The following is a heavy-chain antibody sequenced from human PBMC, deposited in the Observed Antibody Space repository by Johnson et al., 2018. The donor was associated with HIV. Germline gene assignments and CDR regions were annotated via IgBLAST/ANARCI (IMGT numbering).Heavy chain of an antibody. Sequence: LLVESGGGLVQPGRSLRLSCAASGFTFDDYAMHLVRQAPGKGLEWVSGISWNSGSIGYADSVKGRFTISRDNAKNSLYLQMNSLRAEDTALYYCAKGIAARPPGDAFDIWGQGTMVTVSS. J-gene: IGHJ3*02. CDR1: GFTFDDYA. V-gene: IGHV3-9*01. CDR3: AKGIAARPPGDAFDI. D-gene: IGHD6-6*01. CDR2: ISWNSGSI.